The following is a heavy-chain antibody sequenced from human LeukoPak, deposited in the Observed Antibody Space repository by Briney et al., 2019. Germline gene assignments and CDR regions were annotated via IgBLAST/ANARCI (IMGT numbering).Heavy chain of an antibody. CDR2: IYSGGST. CDR1: GFTVSSNY. J-gene: IGHJ3*02. D-gene: IGHD1-14*01. CDR3: ARGWDGIDAFDI. Sequence: GGSLRLSCAASGFTVSSNYVSWVRQAPGKGLEWVSVIYSGGSTYYADSVKGRFTISRDNSKNTLYLQMNSLRAEDTAVYYCARGWDGIDAFDIWGQGTMVTVSS. V-gene: IGHV3-66*01.